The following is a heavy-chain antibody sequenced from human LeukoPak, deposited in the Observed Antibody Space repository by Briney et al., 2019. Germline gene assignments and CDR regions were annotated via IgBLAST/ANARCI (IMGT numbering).Heavy chain of an antibody. Sequence: GGSLRLSCAASGFTFDEYAIHWVRQAPGKGLEWVSGISWNSGIIGYADSVKGRFTISRDNAKNSLHLQMNSLRAEDTALYYCAKDKSHSSWTSRYYYYALDVWGQGTAVTVSS. D-gene: IGHD6-19*01. CDR1: GFTFDEYA. CDR3: AKDKSHSSWTSRYYYYALDV. CDR2: ISWNSGII. V-gene: IGHV3-9*01. J-gene: IGHJ6*02.